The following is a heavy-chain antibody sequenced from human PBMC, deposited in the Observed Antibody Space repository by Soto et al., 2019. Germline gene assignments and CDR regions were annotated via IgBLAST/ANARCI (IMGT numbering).Heavy chain of an antibody. D-gene: IGHD3-16*01. CDR2: INAGEGNT. CDR1: GYTFTSYA. CDR3: ARDPYYDTFVYFDY. V-gene: IGHV1-3*01. Sequence: ASVKVSCKASGYTFTSYAIHWVRQAPGQGLEWMGWINAGEGNTQYSPKFQGRVILTRDTSASTVYMELSSLKSEDTAVYYCARDPYYDTFVYFDYWGQGTLVTVSS. J-gene: IGHJ4*02.